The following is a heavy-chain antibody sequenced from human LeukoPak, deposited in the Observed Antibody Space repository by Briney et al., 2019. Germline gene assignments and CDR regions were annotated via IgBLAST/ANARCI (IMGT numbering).Heavy chain of an antibody. V-gene: IGHV4-4*07. J-gene: IGHJ6*03. CDR2: IYTSGST. Sequence: SETLSLTCTASGGSISSYYWSWIRQPAGKGLEWIGRIYTSGSTNYNPSLKSRVTMSVDTSKNQFSLKLSSVTAADTAVYYCARDPTTGMDYYYYYMDVWGKGTTVTVSS. CDR1: GGSISSYY. D-gene: IGHD5-18*01. CDR3: ARDPTTGMDYYYYYMDV.